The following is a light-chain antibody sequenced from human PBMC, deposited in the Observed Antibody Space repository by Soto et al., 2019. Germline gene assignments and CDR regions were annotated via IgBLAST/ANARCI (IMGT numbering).Light chain of an antibody. J-gene: IGKJ1*01. CDR1: QSISNF. V-gene: IGKV1-39*01. CDR2: SSS. CDR3: QQSYNTPRT. Sequence: DIQLTQSPSSLSASVGDRVTITSRASQSISNFLNWYQQRPGQAPKLLISSSSNVQSGVPPRFSGRGSGTDFTLTISGLQPEDAASYCCQQSYNTPRTFGQGTKVDNK.